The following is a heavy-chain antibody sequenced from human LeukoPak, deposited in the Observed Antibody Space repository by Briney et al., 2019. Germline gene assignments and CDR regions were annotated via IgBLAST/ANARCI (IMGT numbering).Heavy chain of an antibody. CDR1: GFTFSSYW. CDR2: IKQDGSEK. Sequence: GGSLRLSCAASGFTFSSYWLSWVRQAPGKGLEWVANIKQDGSEKYYVDSVKGRFTISRDNAKNSLYLQMISLRAEDTAVYYCARVGGRYSPLGYWGQGTLVTVSS. D-gene: IGHD3-16*02. J-gene: IGHJ4*02. CDR3: ARVGGRYSPLGY. V-gene: IGHV3-7*01.